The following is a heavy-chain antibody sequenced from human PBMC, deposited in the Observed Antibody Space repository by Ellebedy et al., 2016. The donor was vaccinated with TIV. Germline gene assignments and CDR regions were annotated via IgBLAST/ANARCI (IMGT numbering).Heavy chain of an antibody. CDR1: GGSFSGYY. J-gene: IGHJ4*02. D-gene: IGHD2-21*02. V-gene: IGHV4-34*01. CDR2: INHSGST. Sequence: SETLSLXXAVYGGSFSGYYWSWIRQPPGKGLEWIGEINHSGSTNYNPSLKSRVTISVDTSKNQFSLKLSSVTAADTAVYYCARYSYCGGDCYSSGSLIYWGQGTLVTVSS. CDR3: ARYSYCGGDCYSSGSLIY.